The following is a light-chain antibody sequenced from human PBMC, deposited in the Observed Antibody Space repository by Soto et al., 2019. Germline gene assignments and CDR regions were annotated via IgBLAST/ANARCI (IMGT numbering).Light chain of an antibody. V-gene: IGLV1-44*01. J-gene: IGLJ3*02. CDR3: AIWDLTLSAWV. CDR2: SND. Sequence: QSVLTQPPSASGTPGQRVTISCSGTTSNIGSNTVSWSQHLPGTAPKLLIYSNDQRPSGVPDRFSGSKSGTSASLAISGLQSEDEADYYCAIWDLTLSAWVFGGGTKLTVL. CDR1: TSNIGSNT.